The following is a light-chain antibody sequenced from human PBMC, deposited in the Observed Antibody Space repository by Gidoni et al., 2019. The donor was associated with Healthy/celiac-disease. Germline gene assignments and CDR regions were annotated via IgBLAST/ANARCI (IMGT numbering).Light chain of an antibody. CDR2: DAS. J-gene: IGKJ2*01. CDR1: QSVSSY. V-gene: IGKV3-11*01. Sequence: DIVLTQSPATLSLSPGERATLSCRASQSVSSYLAWYQQKPGQAPRLLIYDASNRATGIPARFSGSGSGTDFTLTISSLEPEDFAVYYCQQRSNWPPYTCGQXTKLEIK. CDR3: QQRSNWPPYT.